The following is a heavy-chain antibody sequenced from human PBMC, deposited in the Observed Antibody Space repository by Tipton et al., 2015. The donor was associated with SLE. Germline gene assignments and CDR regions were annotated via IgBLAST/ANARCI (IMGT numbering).Heavy chain of an antibody. Sequence: TLSLTCSVSGDSISNYFWAWIRQPPGKGLEWIGYISHSGSANYNASLKNRVTISADTSKNQLSLKVTSLTAADTAVYYCARAGWEVIVDYSGLDVWGQGATVTVS. CDR2: ISHSGSA. CDR1: GDSISNYF. V-gene: IGHV4-59*12. J-gene: IGHJ6*02. D-gene: IGHD3-16*02. CDR3: ARAGWEVIVDYSGLDV.